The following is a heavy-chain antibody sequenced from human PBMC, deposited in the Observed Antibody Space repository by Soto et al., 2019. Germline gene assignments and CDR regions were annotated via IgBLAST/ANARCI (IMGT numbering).Heavy chain of an antibody. CDR2: INHSGST. D-gene: IGHD2-2*01. CDR1: CASFSGYY. J-gene: IGHJ6*03. Sequence: PSETLSLTCAFYCASFSGYYCSWIRHPPGKRLEWIGEINHSGSTNYNPSLKSRVTISVDTSKNQFSLKLSSVTAADTAVYYCATGGPFVVVPAAKVGGYYYYYYMDVPGKGTTVTVSS. CDR3: ATGGPFVVVPAAKVGGYYYYYYMDV. V-gene: IGHV4-34*01.